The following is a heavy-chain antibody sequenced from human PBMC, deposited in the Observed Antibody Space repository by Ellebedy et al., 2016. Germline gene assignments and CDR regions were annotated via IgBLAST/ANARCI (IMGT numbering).Heavy chain of an antibody. D-gene: IGHD2-21*01. CDR1: GFTFGSYA. V-gene: IGHV3-30-3*01. CDR2: TSYDGNNE. J-gene: IGHJ3*02. CDR3: ASELRRGHSAYYAFEI. Sequence: GESLKISCAASGFTFGSYAMHWVRQAPGEGLEWMAVTSYDGNNEYYTYSVKGRFTISRDNSKNTLYLQMNSLRAEDTAVYYCASELRRGHSAYYAFEIWGQGTVVTVSS.